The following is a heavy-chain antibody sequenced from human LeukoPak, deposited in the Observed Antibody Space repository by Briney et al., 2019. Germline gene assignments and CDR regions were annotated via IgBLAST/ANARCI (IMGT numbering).Heavy chain of an antibody. CDR1: RYTFTSYD. Sequence: ASAKVSCKASRYTFTSYDIKWVREAAGQRLEWMGWMNPNTGRTGYAQKFQGRVTMTRDTSITTAYMQLTSLTYEDTAVYYCARLDETPDYYSNGGYFYLGYWGQGTPVTVSS. CDR3: ARLDETPDYYSNGGYFYLGY. J-gene: IGHJ4*02. CDR2: MNPNTGRT. V-gene: IGHV1-8*01. D-gene: IGHD3-22*01.